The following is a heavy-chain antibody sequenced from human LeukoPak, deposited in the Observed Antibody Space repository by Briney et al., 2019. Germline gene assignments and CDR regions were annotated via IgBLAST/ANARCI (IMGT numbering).Heavy chain of an antibody. CDR1: GFTFTSHS. CDR2: IGSSSRSI. CDR3: ARRDIVVVPAAHYYYYYYMDV. D-gene: IGHD2-2*01. Sequence: PGGSLRLSCAASGFTFTSHSMNWVRQAPGKGLEWVSSIGSSSRSIYYADSVKGRFTISRDNAKNTLYLQMNSLRAEDTAVYYCARRDIVVVPAAHYYYYYYMDVWGKGTTVTVSS. V-gene: IGHV3-21*01. J-gene: IGHJ6*03.